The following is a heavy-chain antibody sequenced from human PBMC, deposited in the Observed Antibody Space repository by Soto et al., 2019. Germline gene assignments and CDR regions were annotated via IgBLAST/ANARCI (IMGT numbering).Heavy chain of an antibody. CDR2: IKQDGSEK. V-gene: IGHV3-7*01. Sequence: SLRLSCAASGFTVSSYWMSWVRQAPGKGLEWVANIKQDGSEKYYVDSVKGRVTISRDNAKNSLYLQMNSLRAEDTAVYYRARDLITMVRGVIIKGNYGMDVWGQGTTVTVSS. J-gene: IGHJ6*02. D-gene: IGHD3-10*01. CDR1: GFTVSSYW. CDR3: ARDLITMVRGVIIKGNYGMDV.